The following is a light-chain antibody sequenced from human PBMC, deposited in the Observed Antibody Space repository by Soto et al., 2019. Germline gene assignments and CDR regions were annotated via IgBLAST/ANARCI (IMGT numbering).Light chain of an antibody. J-gene: IGKJ2*01. Sequence: DIQMTQSPSSLSASVGDRVTITCRASQSISSYLNWYQQKPGKAPKLLIYAASSLQSGVPSRFSGSGSGTDFTLTISSLQPEDFAIYYCQQSYSTLMYTFGQGTNLEIK. V-gene: IGKV1-39*01. CDR1: QSISSY. CDR3: QQSYSTLMYT. CDR2: AAS.